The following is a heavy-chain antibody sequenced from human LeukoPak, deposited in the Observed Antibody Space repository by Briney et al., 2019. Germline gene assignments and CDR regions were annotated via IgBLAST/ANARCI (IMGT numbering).Heavy chain of an antibody. CDR3: ARHDSVGSSWPRPFDY. Sequence: GESLKISCKGSGYSFTSYWIGWVRQMPGEGLEWMGIIYPGDSDTKYSPSFQGQVTISADKSISTAYLQWSSLKASDAAMYYCARHDSVGSSWPRPFDYWGQGTLVTVSS. J-gene: IGHJ4*02. V-gene: IGHV5-51*01. D-gene: IGHD6-13*01. CDR1: GYSFTSYW. CDR2: IYPGDSDT.